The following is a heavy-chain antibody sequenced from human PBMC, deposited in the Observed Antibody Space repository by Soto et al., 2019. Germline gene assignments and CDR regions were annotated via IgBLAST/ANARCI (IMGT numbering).Heavy chain of an antibody. V-gene: IGHV3-21*01. Sequence: GGSLRLSCAASGFTFGSYSMNWVRQAPGKGLEWVSSISSSSYIYYADSVKGRFTISRDNAKNSLYLQMNSLRAEDTAVYYCARDGPVPAARAYFGYWGQGTLVTVSS. CDR3: ARDGPVPAARAYFGY. CDR1: GFTFGSYS. CDR2: ISSSSYI. D-gene: IGHD2-2*01. J-gene: IGHJ4*02.